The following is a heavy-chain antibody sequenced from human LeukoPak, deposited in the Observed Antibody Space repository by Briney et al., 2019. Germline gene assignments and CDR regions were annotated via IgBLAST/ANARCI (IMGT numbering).Heavy chain of an antibody. D-gene: IGHD2-21*01. CDR2: IRYDGTDK. CDR1: GFTFSSFG. J-gene: IGHJ4*02. V-gene: IGHV3-30*02. Sequence: AGGSLRLSCAASGFTFSSFGMHWVRQAPGKGLEWVAFIRYDGTDKYYADSVKGRFTISRDNSKNTLYLQMNSLRPEDTVVYYCAPRVVVITAPFDYWGLGTLVTVSS. CDR3: APRVVVITAPFDY.